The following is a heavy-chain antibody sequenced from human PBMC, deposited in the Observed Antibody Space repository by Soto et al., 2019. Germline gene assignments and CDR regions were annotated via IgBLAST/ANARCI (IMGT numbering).Heavy chain of an antibody. Sequence: EVQLVESGGGLVQPGGSLRLSCAASGFTFSSYSMNWVRQAPGKGLEWVSYISSSSSTIYYADSVKGRFIISRDNAKNSLYLQMNSLRDEDTAVYYCARDDCSSTSCYNWYFDLWGRGTLVTVSS. CDR3: ARDDCSSTSCYNWYFDL. CDR2: ISSSSSTI. D-gene: IGHD2-2*02. V-gene: IGHV3-48*02. CDR1: GFTFSSYS. J-gene: IGHJ2*01.